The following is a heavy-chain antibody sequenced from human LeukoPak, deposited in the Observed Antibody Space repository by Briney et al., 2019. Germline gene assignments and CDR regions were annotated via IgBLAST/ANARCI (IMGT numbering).Heavy chain of an antibody. CDR2: ISSSGSPI. D-gene: IGHD5-18*01. CDR3: ARGMGGIHLWFFDY. CDR1: GFTFSSYE. J-gene: IGHJ4*02. V-gene: IGHV3-48*03. Sequence: GGSLRLSCAASGFTFSSYEMNWVRQAPGKGLEWVSYISSSGSPIYYADSVKGRSTISRDNAKNSLYLQMNSLRAEDTAVYYCARGMGGIHLWFFDYWGQGTLVTVSS.